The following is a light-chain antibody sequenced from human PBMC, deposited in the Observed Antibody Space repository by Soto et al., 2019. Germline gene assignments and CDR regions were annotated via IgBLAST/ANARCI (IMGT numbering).Light chain of an antibody. CDR2: AAS. J-gene: IGKJ5*01. CDR1: QGISSW. V-gene: IGKV1-12*01. Sequence: DIQMTQSRSAVSASVGDRVTITCRASQGISSWLAWYQQKPGKAPKLLIYAASSLQSGVPSRFSGSGSGTDFTLTISSLQSEDFATYYCLQSYSTPVTFGQGTRLEIK. CDR3: LQSYSTPVT.